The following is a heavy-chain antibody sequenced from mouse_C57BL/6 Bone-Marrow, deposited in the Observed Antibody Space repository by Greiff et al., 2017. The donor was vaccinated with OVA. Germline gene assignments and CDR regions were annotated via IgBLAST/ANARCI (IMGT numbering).Heavy chain of an antibody. J-gene: IGHJ4*01. D-gene: IGHD2-1*01. Sequence: VHVKQSGPELVKPGASVKISCKASGYSFTGYYMNWVKQSPEKSLEWIGEINPSTGGTTYNQKFKAKATLTVDKSSSTAYMQLKSLTSEDSAVYYCARSNGNYYAMDYWGQGTSVTVSS. CDR1: GYSFTGYY. CDR3: ARSNGNYYAMDY. CDR2: INPSTGGT. V-gene: IGHV1-42*01.